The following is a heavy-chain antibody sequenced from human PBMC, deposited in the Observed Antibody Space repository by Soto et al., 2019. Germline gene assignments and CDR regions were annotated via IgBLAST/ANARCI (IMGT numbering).Heavy chain of an antibody. Sequence: QVQLQESGPGLVKPSETLSLTCTVSGGSISSYYWSWIRQPPGKGLEWIGYIYYSGSTNYNPSLKSRVTISVDTSKNQFSLKLSSVTAADTAVYYCARAVRGDDYWGQGTLVTVSS. D-gene: IGHD3-10*01. CDR1: GGSISSYY. CDR2: IYYSGST. V-gene: IGHV4-59*01. CDR3: ARAVRGDDY. J-gene: IGHJ4*02.